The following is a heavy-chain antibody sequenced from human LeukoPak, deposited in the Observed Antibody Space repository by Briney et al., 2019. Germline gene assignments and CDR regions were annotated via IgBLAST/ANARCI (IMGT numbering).Heavy chain of an antibody. CDR3: ASGSSWYELLDY. Sequence: SETLSLTCAVYGVSFSGYYWSWVRQPPGKGLEWVGEINHSGSTNYNASLKSRVTISVDTSKNQFSLKLSSVTAAETAVYYCASGSSWYELLDYWGQGTLVTVSS. D-gene: IGHD6-13*01. CDR1: GVSFSGYY. V-gene: IGHV4-34*01. CDR2: INHSGST. J-gene: IGHJ4*02.